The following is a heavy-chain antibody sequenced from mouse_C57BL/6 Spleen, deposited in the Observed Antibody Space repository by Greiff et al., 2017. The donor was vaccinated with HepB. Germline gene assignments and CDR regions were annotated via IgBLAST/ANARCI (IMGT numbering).Heavy chain of an antibody. V-gene: IGHV5-4*01. CDR2: ISDGGSYT. Sequence: EVKVVESGGGLVKPGGSLKLSCAASGFTFSSYAMSWVRQTPEKRLEGVASISDGGSYTYYPDNVKGRFTISRDNAKNNLYLQMSHLKSEATAMYYCARDLNGYSLYFDYWGQGTTLTVSS. CDR1: GFTFSSYA. J-gene: IGHJ2*01. CDR3: ARDLNGYSLYFDY. D-gene: IGHD2-3*01.